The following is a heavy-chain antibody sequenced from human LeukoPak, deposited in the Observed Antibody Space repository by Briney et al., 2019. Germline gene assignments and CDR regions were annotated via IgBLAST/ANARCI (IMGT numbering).Heavy chain of an antibody. J-gene: IGHJ6*03. D-gene: IGHD5-18*01. V-gene: IGHV4-39*07. CDR1: GGSISSSSYY. CDR2: IYYSGST. CDR3: ARGVIRLQLWSSHYYMDV. Sequence: PSETLSLTCTVSGGSISSSSYYWGWIRQPPGKGLEWIGSIYYSGSTNYNPSLKSRVTISVDTSKNQFSLKLSSVTAADTAVYYCARGVIRLQLWSSHYYMDVWGKGTTVTVSS.